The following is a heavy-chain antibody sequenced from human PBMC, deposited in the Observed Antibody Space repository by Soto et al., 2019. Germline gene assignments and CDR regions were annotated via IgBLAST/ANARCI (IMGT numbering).Heavy chain of an antibody. V-gene: IGHV5-10-1*01. Sequence: GESLKISCKGSGYSFTSYWISWVRQMPGKGLEWMGRIDPSDSYTNYSPSFQGHVTISADKSIITAYLQWSSLKASDTAMYYCARRRRYYYGMDVWGQGTTVTVSS. D-gene: IGHD4-17*01. CDR3: ARRRRYYYGMDV. CDR2: IDPSDSYT. CDR1: GYSFTSYW. J-gene: IGHJ6*02.